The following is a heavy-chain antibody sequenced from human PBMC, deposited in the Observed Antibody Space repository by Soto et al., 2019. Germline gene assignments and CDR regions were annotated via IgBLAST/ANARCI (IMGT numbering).Heavy chain of an antibody. CDR3: ARDQPGYSYGYGLGY. V-gene: IGHV1-3*01. Sequence: SVKVSCKASGYTFTSYAMHWVRQAPGQRLEWMGWINAGNGNTKYSQKFQGRVTMTRNTSISTAYMELSSLRSEDTAVYYCARDQPGYSYGYGLGYWGQGTLVTVSS. CDR1: GYTFTSYA. J-gene: IGHJ4*02. D-gene: IGHD5-18*01. CDR2: INAGNGNT.